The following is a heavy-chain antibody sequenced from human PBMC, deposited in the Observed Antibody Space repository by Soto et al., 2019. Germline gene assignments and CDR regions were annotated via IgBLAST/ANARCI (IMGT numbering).Heavy chain of an antibody. J-gene: IGHJ4*02. CDR1: GFTFSSYD. Sequence: QVQLVESGGGVVQPGRSLRLSCAASGFTFSSYDMHWVRQAPGKGLEWVAVIWYDGSNKYYADSVKGRFTISRNNSENPGFLQKKGRGAGDRAGINFSRFRGGGGYYFDYWGQGTLVTVSS. D-gene: IGHD3-16*01. V-gene: IGHV3-33*03. CDR3: SRFRGGGGYYFDY. CDR2: IWYDGSNK.